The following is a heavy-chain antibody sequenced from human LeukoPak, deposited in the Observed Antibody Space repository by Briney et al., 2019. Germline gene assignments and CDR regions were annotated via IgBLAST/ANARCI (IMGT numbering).Heavy chain of an antibody. J-gene: IGHJ4*02. CDR2: ISHSGST. CDR1: GGSFSGYY. Sequence: PSETLSLTCAVYGGSFSGYYWSWVRQPPGKGLEWIGEISHSGSTNYNPSLKSRVTISVDTSKNQFSLKLSSVTAADTAVYYCASFTVTTGIDYWGQGTLVTVSS. V-gene: IGHV4-34*01. D-gene: IGHD4-11*01. CDR3: ASFTVTTGIDY.